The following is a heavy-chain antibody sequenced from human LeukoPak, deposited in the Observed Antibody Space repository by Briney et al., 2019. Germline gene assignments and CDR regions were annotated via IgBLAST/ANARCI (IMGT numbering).Heavy chain of an antibody. V-gene: IGHV1-69*04. J-gene: IGHJ4*02. CDR3: ARERIAAASVFDY. CDR2: IIPISGIA. D-gene: IGHD6-13*01. Sequence: SVKVSCKASGGTFSSYTISWVRQAPGQGLEWMGRIIPISGIANYAQKFQGRVTITADKSTSTAYMELSSLRSEDTAVYYCARERIAAASVFDYWGQGTLVTVSS. CDR1: GGTFSSYT.